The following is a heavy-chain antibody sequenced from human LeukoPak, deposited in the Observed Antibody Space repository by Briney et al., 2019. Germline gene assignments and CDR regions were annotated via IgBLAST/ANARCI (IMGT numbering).Heavy chain of an antibody. J-gene: IGHJ6*02. D-gene: IGHD6-6*01. CDR1: GGSISSYY. CDR2: IYYSGST. Sequence: PSETLSLTCTVSGGSISSYYWSWIRQPPGKGLEWIGYIYYSGSTNYNPSLKSRVTISVDTSKNQFSLKLSSVTAADTAVYYCARSQPPSSSFIPHLAYYYYYGMDVWGQGTTVTVSS. V-gene: IGHV4-59*01. CDR3: ARSQPPSSSFIPHLAYYYYYGMDV.